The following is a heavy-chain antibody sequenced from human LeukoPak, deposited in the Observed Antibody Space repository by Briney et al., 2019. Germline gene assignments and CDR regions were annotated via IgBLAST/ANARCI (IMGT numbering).Heavy chain of an antibody. CDR3: ARGVDSSSWYLAFDI. J-gene: IGHJ3*02. CDR1: GFTVSSNY. V-gene: IGHV3-66*01. Sequence: PGGPLRLSCAASGFTVSSNYMSWVRQAPGKGLEGVSIFYSGGTTYYADSVTGRFSISRDSSKNTLYLQMNSLRAEDTAVYYCARGVDSSSWYLAFDIWGQGTMVTVSS. D-gene: IGHD6-13*01. CDR2: FYSGGTT.